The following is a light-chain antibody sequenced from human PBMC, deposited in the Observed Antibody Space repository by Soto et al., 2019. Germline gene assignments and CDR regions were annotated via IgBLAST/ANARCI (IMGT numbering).Light chain of an antibody. CDR3: CSYAGTNTPYV. CDR1: SNNVGSHNL. Sequence: QSVLTQPASVSGSPGHSITISCTGTSNNVGSHNLVSWYQQHPGKAPKLMISEVTKRPSGVSHRFSGSKSGNTASLTISGLQAEDEADYYCCSYAGTNTPYVFGTGTKVTVL. J-gene: IGLJ1*01. CDR2: EVT. V-gene: IGLV2-23*02.